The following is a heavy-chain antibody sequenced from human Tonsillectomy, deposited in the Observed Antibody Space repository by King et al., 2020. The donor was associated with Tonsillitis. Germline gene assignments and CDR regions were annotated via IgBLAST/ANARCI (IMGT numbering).Heavy chain of an antibody. Sequence: QLVQSGAEVKKPGASVRVSFKSSRYPFTAYYIHWVRQAPGRGLEWMGWINPNSGDTKSAQKFPGRVTMTTDTSINTAFMELSSLRSDDTALYFCARDFQLRGILLTTSAQVAFDSWGQGTMVTVPS. J-gene: IGHJ3*02. CDR2: INPNSGDT. CDR3: ARDFQLRGILLTTSAQVAFDS. D-gene: IGHD4/OR15-4a*01. V-gene: IGHV1-2*02. CDR1: RYPFTAYY.